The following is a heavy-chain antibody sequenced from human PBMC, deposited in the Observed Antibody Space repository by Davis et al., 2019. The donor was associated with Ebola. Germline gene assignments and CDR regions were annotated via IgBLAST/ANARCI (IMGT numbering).Heavy chain of an antibody. D-gene: IGHD4-17*01. J-gene: IGHJ6*02. Sequence: AASVKVSCKASGYSFTSYGLSWVRQAPGQGLEWMGWISAYNGNTNYAQKLQGRVTMTTDTSTSTAYMELRSLRSDDTAVYYCARCYGDYGYYYHGMDVWGQGTTVTVSS. CDR3: ARCYGDYGYYYHGMDV. V-gene: IGHV1-18*01. CDR1: GYSFTSYG. CDR2: ISAYNGNT.